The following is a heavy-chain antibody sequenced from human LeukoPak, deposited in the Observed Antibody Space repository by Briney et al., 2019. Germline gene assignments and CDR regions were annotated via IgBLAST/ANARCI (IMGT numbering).Heavy chain of an antibody. V-gene: IGHV4-4*07. CDR3: ARDQGGYLSWLDP. CDR1: GGSISSYY. D-gene: IGHD5-12*01. CDR2: IYASGST. Sequence: SETLSLTCTVSGGSISSYYWSWIRQPAGKGLEWIGRIYASGSTHYNPSLKSRVTMSVDTSKKQFSLNLSSVTAADTAVYYCARDQGGYLSWLDPWGQGTLVTVSS. J-gene: IGHJ5*02.